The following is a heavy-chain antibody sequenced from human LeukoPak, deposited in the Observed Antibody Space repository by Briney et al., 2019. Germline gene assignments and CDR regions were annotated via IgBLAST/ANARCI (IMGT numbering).Heavy chain of an antibody. CDR3: ATAAVLYGSGSYFFDY. CDR1: GYSFTNYW. D-gene: IGHD3-10*01. V-gene: IGHV5-51*01. Sequence: GESLKISCKGSGYSFTNYWIGWVRQMPGKGLEWMGIIYPGDSDTRYSPSFQGQVTISADKSISTAYLQWSSLKASDTAMYYCATAAVLYGSGSYFFDYWGQGTLVTVSS. CDR2: IYPGDSDT. J-gene: IGHJ4*02.